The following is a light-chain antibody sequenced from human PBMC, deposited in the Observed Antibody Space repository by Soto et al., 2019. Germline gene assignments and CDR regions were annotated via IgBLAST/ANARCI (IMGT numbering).Light chain of an antibody. Sequence: DIQMTQSPSSVSASVGDRVTITCRASQDISGWLAWFQQKPGKAPNLLIYAASILQSGVPSRFSGRGSRTDFTLTITYLQPEDFATYYCQQANSFPWTFGQGTKVE. V-gene: IGKV1D-12*01. CDR1: QDISGW. CDR3: QQANSFPWT. CDR2: AAS. J-gene: IGKJ1*01.